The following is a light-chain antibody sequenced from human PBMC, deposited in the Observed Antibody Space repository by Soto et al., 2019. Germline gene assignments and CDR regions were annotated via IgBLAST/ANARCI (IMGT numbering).Light chain of an antibody. CDR3: QQYGSSPRT. Sequence: EIVLTQSTGTLSLSPGERAALSCRASQSVSSSYLAWYQQKPGQAPRLLIYDASSRATGIPDRFSGSGSGTDFTLTISRLEPEDFAVYYCQQYGSSPRTFGQGTKVDNK. V-gene: IGKV3-20*01. CDR2: DAS. CDR1: QSVSSSY. J-gene: IGKJ1*01.